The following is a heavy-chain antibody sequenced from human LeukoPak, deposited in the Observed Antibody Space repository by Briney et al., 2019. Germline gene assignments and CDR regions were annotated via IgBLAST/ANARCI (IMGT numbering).Heavy chain of an antibody. Sequence: ASVKVSCKASGYTFTGYYMHWVRQAPGQGLEWMGWINPNSGGTNYAQKLQGRVTMTTDTSTSTAYMELRSLRSDDTAVYYCARDQGGATPFDYWGQGTLVTVSS. J-gene: IGHJ4*02. D-gene: IGHD1-26*01. V-gene: IGHV1-2*02. CDR3: ARDQGGATPFDY. CDR2: INPNSGGT. CDR1: GYTFTGYY.